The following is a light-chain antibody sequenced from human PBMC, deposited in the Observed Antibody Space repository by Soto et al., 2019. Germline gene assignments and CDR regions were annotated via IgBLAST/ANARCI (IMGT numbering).Light chain of an antibody. Sequence: EIVLTQSPATLSLSPGDRATLSCRASQSVRNFLAWYQQKPGLAPRLLIYDASNRATGIPARFSGSGSGTDFTLTVSSLGPEDFAVYYCQQRANWPLTFGGGTSVEIK. CDR1: QSVRNF. CDR3: QQRANWPLT. CDR2: DAS. J-gene: IGKJ4*01. V-gene: IGKV3-11*01.